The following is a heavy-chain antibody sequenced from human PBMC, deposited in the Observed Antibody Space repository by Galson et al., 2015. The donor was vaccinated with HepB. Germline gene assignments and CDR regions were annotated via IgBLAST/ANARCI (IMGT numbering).Heavy chain of an antibody. CDR2: IKSKTDGGTT. CDR3: TTDQHEWIAELDY. D-gene: IGHD3-3*01. Sequence: SLRLSCAASGFTFSHAWMSWVRQAPGKGLEWVGRIKSKTDGGTTDYAAPVKGRFTISRDDSKNTLYLQMNSLKTEDTAVYYCTTDQHEWIAELDYWGQGTLVTVSS. CDR1: GFTFSHAW. J-gene: IGHJ4*02. V-gene: IGHV3-15*01.